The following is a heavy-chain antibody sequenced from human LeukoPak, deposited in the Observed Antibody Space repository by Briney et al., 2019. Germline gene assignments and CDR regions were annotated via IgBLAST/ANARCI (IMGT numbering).Heavy chain of an antibody. D-gene: IGHD5-18*01. Sequence: GRSLRLSCAASGFTFSSYGMHWVRQAPGKGLEWVAVIWYDGSNKYYADSVKGRFTISRDNSKNTLYLQMNSLRAEDTAVYYCARDLGYSYGPLGYYYYGMDVWGQGTTVTVSS. V-gene: IGHV3-33*01. CDR1: GFTFSSYG. J-gene: IGHJ6*02. CDR2: IWYDGSNK. CDR3: ARDLGYSYGPLGYYYYGMDV.